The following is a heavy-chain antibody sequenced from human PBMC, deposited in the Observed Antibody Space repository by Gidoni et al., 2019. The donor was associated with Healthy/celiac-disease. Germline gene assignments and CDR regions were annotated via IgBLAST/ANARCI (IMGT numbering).Heavy chain of an antibody. D-gene: IGHD6-19*01. V-gene: IGHV3-23*01. CDR2: ISGGGGST. CDR1: GFTFSSDA. Sequence: EVQLLESGGGLVQPGGSLSRSCPASGFTFSSDAMSRVRKAPGKGLGWVSAISGGGGSTYYAASVKGRFTISRDNSKNTLYLQMKSLRAEDTAVYYCSKGRQWLVGSWGQGTLVTVSS. CDR3: SKGRQWLVGS. J-gene: IGHJ4*02.